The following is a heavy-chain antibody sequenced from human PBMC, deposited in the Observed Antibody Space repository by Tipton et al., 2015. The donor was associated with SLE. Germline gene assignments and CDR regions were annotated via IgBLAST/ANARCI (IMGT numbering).Heavy chain of an antibody. CDR2: IYYSGST. CDR1: GGSISSHY. CDR3: ARGHGSSGRRPWVWLDY. Sequence: TLSLTCTVSGGSISSHYWSWIRQPPGKGLEWIGYIYYSGSTNYNPSLKSRVTISVDTSKNQFSLKLSSVTAADTAVYYCARGHGSSGRRPWVWLDYWGQGTLVTVSS. V-gene: IGHV4-59*11. D-gene: IGHD6-6*01. J-gene: IGHJ4*02.